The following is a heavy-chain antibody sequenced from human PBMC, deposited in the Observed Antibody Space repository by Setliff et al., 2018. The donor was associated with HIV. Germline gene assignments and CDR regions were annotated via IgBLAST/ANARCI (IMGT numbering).Heavy chain of an antibody. CDR2: IYPCDSKI. D-gene: IGHD5-12*01. J-gene: IGHJ3*02. Sequence: PGESLKISCVGSEYAFSNYWIGWVRQMPGKGLEWMGIIYPCDSKIRYSPSFQGQVTFSVDKSLNTAYLQWSSLKVSDSAIYYCVRYDVYEYGYQVFDIWGQGTTVTVSS. CDR1: EYAFSNYW. V-gene: IGHV5-51*01. CDR3: VRYDVYEYGYQVFDI.